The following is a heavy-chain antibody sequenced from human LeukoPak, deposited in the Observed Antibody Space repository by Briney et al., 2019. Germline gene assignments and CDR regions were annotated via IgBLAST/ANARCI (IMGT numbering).Heavy chain of an antibody. CDR3: ARLRGNRVLRYLYYFDY. J-gene: IGHJ4*02. CDR1: GYSFTSYW. Sequence: GESLKISCKGSGYSFTSYWIGWVRQMPGKGLEWMGSIYPGDSDTRYSPSFQGQVTISADKSISTAYLQWSSLKASDTAMYYCARLRGNRVLRYLYYFDYWGQGTLVTVSS. D-gene: IGHD3-9*01. V-gene: IGHV5-51*01. CDR2: IYPGDSDT.